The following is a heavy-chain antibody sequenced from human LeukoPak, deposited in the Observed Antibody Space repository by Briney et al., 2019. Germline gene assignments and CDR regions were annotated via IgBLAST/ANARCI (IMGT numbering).Heavy chain of an antibody. D-gene: IGHD3-22*01. J-gene: IGHJ4*02. CDR1: GFTFSSYW. Sequence: PGGSLRLSCAASGFTFSSYWMHWVRQAPGKGLVWVSRINSDGSSTTYADSVKGRFTISRDNAKNTPYLQMNSLRAEDTAMYYCARQYSYDSSGYYPWDYWGQGTLVTVSS. CDR3: ARQYSYDSSGYYPWDY. CDR2: INSDGSST. V-gene: IGHV3-74*03.